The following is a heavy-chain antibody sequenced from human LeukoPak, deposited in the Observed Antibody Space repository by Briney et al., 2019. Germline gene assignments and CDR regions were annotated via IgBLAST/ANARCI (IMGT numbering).Heavy chain of an antibody. CDR1: GFTFSSYS. CDR2: ISSSSSTI. CDR3: TRSITMVRGPFDH. V-gene: IGHV3-48*01. Sequence: PGGSLRLSCAASGFTFSSYSMNWVRQAPGKGLEWVSYISSSSSTIYYADSVKGRFTISRDNAKNSLYLQMNSLRAEDTAVYYCTRSITMVRGPFDHWGQGTLVTVSS. J-gene: IGHJ4*02. D-gene: IGHD3-10*01.